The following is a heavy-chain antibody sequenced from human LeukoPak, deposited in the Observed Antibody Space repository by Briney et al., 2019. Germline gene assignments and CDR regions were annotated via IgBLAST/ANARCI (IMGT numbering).Heavy chain of an antibody. CDR3: ARHDYTDY. V-gene: IGHV4-59*01. CDR1: GGSISSYY. CDR2: IYYSGST. J-gene: IGHJ4*02. Sequence: SETLSLTCTVSGGSISSYYWSWIRQPPGKGLEWIGYIYYSGSTNYNPSLKSRVTISVDTSKNQFSLKLSSVTAADTAVYYCARHDYTDYWGQGTLVTVSS.